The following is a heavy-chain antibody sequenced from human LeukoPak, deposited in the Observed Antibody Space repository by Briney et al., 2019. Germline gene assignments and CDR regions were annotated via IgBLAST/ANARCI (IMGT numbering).Heavy chain of an antibody. J-gene: IGHJ6*03. D-gene: IGHD2-2*01. V-gene: IGHV3-23*01. CDR1: GFTFSSYA. Sequence: GGSLRLSCAASGFTFSSYAMSRVRQAPGKGLEWVSPISGSGGSTYYADSVKGRFTISRDNSKNTLYLQMNSLRAEDTAVYYCAKDRRYCSSTSCPTCMDVWGKGTTVTVSS. CDR2: ISGSGGST. CDR3: AKDRRYCSSTSCPTCMDV.